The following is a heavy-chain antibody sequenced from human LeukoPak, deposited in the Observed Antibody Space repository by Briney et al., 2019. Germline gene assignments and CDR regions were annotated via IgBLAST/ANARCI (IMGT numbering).Heavy chain of an antibody. V-gene: IGHV4-4*07. CDR2: IYTTGNT. Sequence: SETLSLTCTVSSGSINSYYWGWVRQPAGRGLEWIGRIYTTGNTNYNPSLKSRLTMSVDTSKRQFSLNLRSVTAADTAIYYCARQGYTASHYFLDYWSQGTLVAVSS. CDR1: SGSINSYY. D-gene: IGHD3-16*02. J-gene: IGHJ4*02. CDR3: ARQGYTASHYFLDY.